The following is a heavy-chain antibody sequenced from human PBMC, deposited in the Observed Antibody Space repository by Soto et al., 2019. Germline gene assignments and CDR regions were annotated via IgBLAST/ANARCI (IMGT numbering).Heavy chain of an antibody. CDR1: GGSISSSNW. CDR3: AKEGGNYYGSGSPIIFPNLYYYYGMDV. CDR2: IYHSGST. D-gene: IGHD3-10*01. V-gene: IGHV4-4*02. Sequence: SETLSLTCAVSGGSISSSNWWSWVRQPPGKGLEWIGEIYHSGSTNYNPSLKSRVTISVDKSKNQFSLKLSSVTAADTAVYYCAKEGGNYYGSGSPIIFPNLYYYYGMDVWGQGTTVTVSS. J-gene: IGHJ6*02.